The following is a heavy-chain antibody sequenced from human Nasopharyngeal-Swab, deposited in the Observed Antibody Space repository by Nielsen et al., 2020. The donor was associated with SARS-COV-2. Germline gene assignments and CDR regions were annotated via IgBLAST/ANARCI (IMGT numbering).Heavy chain of an antibody. Sequence: GGSLRLSCGASGFTFGSYWMHWVRQAPGKGLVWVSGISADGSSPRYADSVRGRFTISRDNAKNTLFLQVNSLRVEDTAVYYCGKFPVNGPIVFDYWGQGTLVTVSS. D-gene: IGHD1-26*01. CDR2: ISADGSSP. V-gene: IGHV3-74*01. CDR3: GKFPVNGPIVFDY. CDR1: GFTFGSYW. J-gene: IGHJ4*02.